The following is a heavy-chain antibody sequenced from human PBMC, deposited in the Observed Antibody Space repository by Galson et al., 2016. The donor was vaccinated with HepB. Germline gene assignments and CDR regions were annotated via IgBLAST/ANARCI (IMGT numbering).Heavy chain of an antibody. D-gene: IGHD4-11*01. CDR3: ARHGFGDYSNYFDY. CDR2: IYYTGTT. Sequence: SETLSLTCTVSGGSISSDSDYWGWVRQPPGKGLEWIGTIYYTGTTYYSPSLKSRVTISVDTSKNQFSLGLRSVTATGTAVYYCARHGFGDYSNYFDYWGQGTLVTVSS. V-gene: IGHV4-39*01. CDR1: GGSISSDSDY. J-gene: IGHJ4*02.